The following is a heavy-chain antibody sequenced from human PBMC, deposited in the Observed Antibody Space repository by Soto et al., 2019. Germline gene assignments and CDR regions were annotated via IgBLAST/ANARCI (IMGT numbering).Heavy chain of an antibody. Sequence: PSETLSLTCTVSGGSISSYYWSWIRQPAGKGLEWIGRIYTSGSTNYNPSLKSRVTMSVDTSKNQFSLKLSSVTAADTAVYYCARGYSTSPAVWFDPWGQGTLVTVS. D-gene: IGHD6-13*01. CDR1: GGSISSYY. CDR2: IYTSGST. V-gene: IGHV4-4*07. J-gene: IGHJ5*02. CDR3: ARGYSTSPAVWFDP.